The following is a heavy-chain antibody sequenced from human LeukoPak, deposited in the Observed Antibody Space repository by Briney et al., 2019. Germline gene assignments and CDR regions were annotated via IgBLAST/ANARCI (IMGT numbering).Heavy chain of an antibody. CDR3: ARDQATSGGGLDS. D-gene: IGHD3-16*01. Sequence: AGGSLRLSCAASGFPVSGTHMSWVRQAPGKGLEGVSAIYTGGTTYYSDSVEGRFTISRDKSKNTLYLQMDSLRVEDTAVYYCARDQATSGGGLDSWGQGTLVTVSS. V-gene: IGHV3-53*01. J-gene: IGHJ4*02. CDR2: IYTGGTT. CDR1: GFPVSGTH.